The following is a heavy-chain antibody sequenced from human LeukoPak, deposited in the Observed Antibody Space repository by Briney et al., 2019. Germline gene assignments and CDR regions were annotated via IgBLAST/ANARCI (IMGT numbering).Heavy chain of an antibody. J-gene: IGHJ4*02. Sequence: ASVKVSCKASGYTFTGYYMHWVRQAPGQGLEWMGWINPNSGGTNYAQKFQGRVTMTRDTSISTAYVELSRLRSDDTAVYYCARDLSCSGGSCHNDYWGQGTLVTVSS. CDR2: INPNSGGT. CDR3: ARDLSCSGGSCHNDY. D-gene: IGHD2-15*01. V-gene: IGHV1-2*02. CDR1: GYTFTGYY.